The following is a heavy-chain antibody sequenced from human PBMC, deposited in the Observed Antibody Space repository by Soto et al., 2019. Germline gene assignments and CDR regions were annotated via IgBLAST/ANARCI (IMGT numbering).Heavy chain of an antibody. CDR2: IYYSGST. CDR1: GGSISSSSYY. J-gene: IGHJ3*01. Sequence: SETLSLTCTVSGGSISSSSYYWGWIRQPPGKGLEWIGSIYYSGSTYYNPSLKSRVTISVDTSKNQFSLKLSSVTAADTAVYYWARRGSNRGSYGDWGQGTMVTVSS. V-gene: IGHV4-39*01. D-gene: IGHD1-26*01. CDR3: ARRGSNRGSYGD.